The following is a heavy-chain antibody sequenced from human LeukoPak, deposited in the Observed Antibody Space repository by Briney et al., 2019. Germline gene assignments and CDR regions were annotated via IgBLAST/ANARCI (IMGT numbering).Heavy chain of an antibody. CDR2: INHSGST. J-gene: IGHJ5*02. CDR1: GGSFSGYY. V-gene: IGHV4-34*01. CDR3: ARDDSGWYRQLNWFDP. Sequence: SETLSLTCAVYGGSFSGYYWSWIRQPPGKGLEWIGEINHSGSTNYNPSLKSRVTISVDTSKNQFSLKLSSVTAADTAVYYCARDDSGWYRQLNWFDPWGQGTLVTVSS. D-gene: IGHD6-19*01.